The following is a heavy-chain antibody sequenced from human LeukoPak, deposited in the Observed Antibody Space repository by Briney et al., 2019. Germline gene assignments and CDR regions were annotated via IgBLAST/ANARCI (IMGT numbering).Heavy chain of an antibody. CDR2: INHRGST. Sequence: PSQTLSLTCAVYGGSFSGYHWSWIRQPPGKGLEWIGEINHRGSTNYNPSLKSRVTISVDTSKNRFSLKLSSVTAADTAVYYCATKVGANMYNWFDPWGQGTLVTVSS. CDR1: GGSFSGYH. V-gene: IGHV4-34*01. J-gene: IGHJ5*02. CDR3: ATKVGANMYNWFDP. D-gene: IGHD1-26*01.